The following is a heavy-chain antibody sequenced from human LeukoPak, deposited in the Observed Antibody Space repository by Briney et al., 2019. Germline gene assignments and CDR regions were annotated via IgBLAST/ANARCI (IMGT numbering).Heavy chain of an antibody. J-gene: IGHJ6*02. CDR3: ARWYCSSTNCDSYYYGMDV. CDR1: GFTFSSYE. CDR2: ISNNGIII. V-gene: IGHV3-48*03. Sequence: GTSLRPSCAASGFTFSSYEMNWVRQAPGKGLEWVSFISNNGIIITYVDSVKGRFTISRDNAKYSFYMQMNSLRAEETAVYYCARWYCSSTNCDSYYYGMDVWGQGTTVIVSS. D-gene: IGHD2-2*01.